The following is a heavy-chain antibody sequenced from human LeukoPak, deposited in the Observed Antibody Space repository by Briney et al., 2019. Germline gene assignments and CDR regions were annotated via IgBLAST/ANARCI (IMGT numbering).Heavy chain of an antibody. CDR3: ATAILTASGYVWYFDL. J-gene: IGHJ2*01. Sequence: SQTLSLTCTVSGGSISTGNYHWSWIRQHPGKGLEWIGYIYYSGSTYYNPSLKSRVTMSVDTSKNQFSLNLSSVTAADTAVYYCATAILTASGYVWYFDLWGRGTLVTVSS. V-gene: IGHV4-31*03. CDR2: IYYSGST. D-gene: IGHD3-3*01. CDR1: GGSISTGNYH.